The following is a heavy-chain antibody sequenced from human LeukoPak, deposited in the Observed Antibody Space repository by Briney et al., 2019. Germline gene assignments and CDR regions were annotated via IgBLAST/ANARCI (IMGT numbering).Heavy chain of an antibody. J-gene: IGHJ6*03. V-gene: IGHV4-34*01. CDR1: GGSFSGYY. Sequence: PSETLSLTCAVYGGSFSGYYWSWIRQPPGKGLEWIGEINHSGSTNYNPSLKSRVTISVDTSKNQFSLKLSSVTAADTAVYYCARRPSVLCSGGSCPNYYYYMDVWGKGTTVTLSS. D-gene: IGHD2-15*01. CDR3: ARRPSVLCSGGSCPNYYYYMDV. CDR2: INHSGST.